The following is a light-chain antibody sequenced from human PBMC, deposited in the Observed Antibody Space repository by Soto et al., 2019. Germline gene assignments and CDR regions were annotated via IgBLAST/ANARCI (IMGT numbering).Light chain of an antibody. V-gene: IGKV3-20*01. CDR1: QSVSSSY. J-gene: IGKJ3*01. CDR2: GAS. CDR3: QQYGSSPPT. Sequence: EIVLTQSPGTLSLSPGERATLSCRASQSVSSSYLAWYQQKPGQAPRLLIYGASSRATGIPDRFSGSGSGTDFTLTISRLEPEDFAVYYCQQYGSSPPTFRPRTKVDIK.